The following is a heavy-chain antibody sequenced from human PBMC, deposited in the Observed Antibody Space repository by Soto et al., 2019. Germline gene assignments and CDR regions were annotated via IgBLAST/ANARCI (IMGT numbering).Heavy chain of an antibody. V-gene: IGHV3-23*01. D-gene: IGHD1-26*01. J-gene: IGHJ6*02. CDR1: GFAFSTHA. Sequence: GGSLRLSCVASGFAFSTHAMSWVRQAPGKGLEWVSTFSGSGGNIYYAESVKGRLTISRDDSKNTLYLQMNSLRVEDTAVYYCAKDPPWTVGPLAMDVWGQGTTVTVS. CDR3: AKDPPWTVGPLAMDV. CDR2: FSGSGGNI.